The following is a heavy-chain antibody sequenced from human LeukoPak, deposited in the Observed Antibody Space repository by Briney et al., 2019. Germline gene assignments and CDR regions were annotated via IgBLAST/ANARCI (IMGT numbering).Heavy chain of an antibody. J-gene: IGHJ4*02. V-gene: IGHV3-7*03. CDR3: AKDQRPIYGGSDY. CDR2: IKQDGSEK. CDR1: GFTFSSYW. D-gene: IGHD4-23*01. Sequence: GGSLRLSCAASGFTFSSYWMSWVRQAPGKGLEWVANIKQDGSEKYYVDPVKGRFTISRDNAKNTLYLQMNSLRAEDTAVYYCAKDQRPIYGGSDYWGQGTLVTVSS.